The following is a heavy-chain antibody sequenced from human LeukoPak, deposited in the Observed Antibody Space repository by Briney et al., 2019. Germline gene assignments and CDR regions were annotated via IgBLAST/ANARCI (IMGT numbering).Heavy chain of an antibody. CDR1: GFIFSSYA. J-gene: IGHJ4*02. CDR2: ISYDGSNK. D-gene: IGHD3-10*01. Sequence: SGGSLRLSCAASGFIFSSYAMHWVRQAPGKGLEWVAVISYDGSNKHYADSVKGRFTISRDNSENTLYLQMNSLRAEDTAVYYCALVVYYYGSGSYSPFDYWGQGTLVTVSS. V-gene: IGHV3-30*03. CDR3: ALVVYYYGSGSYSPFDY.